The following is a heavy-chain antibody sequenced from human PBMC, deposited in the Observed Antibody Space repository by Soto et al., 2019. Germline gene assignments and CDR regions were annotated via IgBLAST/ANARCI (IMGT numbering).Heavy chain of an antibody. CDR1: GGSISSYY. CDR3: ARDLGYCSGGSCYPRWYFDY. D-gene: IGHD2-15*01. V-gene: IGHV4-59*01. Sequence: PSETLSLTCTVSGGSISSYYWSWIRQPPGKGLEWIGYIYYSGSTNYNPSLKSRATISVDTSKNQFSLKLSSVTAADTAVYYCARDLGYCSGGSCYPRWYFDYWGQGTLVTVSS. CDR2: IYYSGST. J-gene: IGHJ4*02.